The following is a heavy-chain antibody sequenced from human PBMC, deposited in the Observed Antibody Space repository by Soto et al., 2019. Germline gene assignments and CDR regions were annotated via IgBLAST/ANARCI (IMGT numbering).Heavy chain of an antibody. J-gene: IGHJ4*02. CDR2: IFWADDK. CDR1: GFSLSSSGVG. CDR3: AHRRGGGTTVGVFDY. Sequence: QITLKESGPTLVKPTQTLTLTCTFSGFSLSSSGVGVGWIRQPPGKALEWLVVIFWADDKRYSPSLKSRLTITKDTAKNQVVLTRANMDPVDTATYYCAHRRGGGTTVGVFDYWGQGILVTVSS. V-gene: IGHV2-5*02. D-gene: IGHD1-1*01.